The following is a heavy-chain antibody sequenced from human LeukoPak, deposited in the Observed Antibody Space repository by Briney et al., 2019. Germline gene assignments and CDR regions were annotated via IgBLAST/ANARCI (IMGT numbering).Heavy chain of an antibody. D-gene: IGHD5-24*01. Sequence: GRSLRLSCAASGFTFSSYGMHWVRQAPGKGLEWVAVIWYDGSNKYYADSVKGRFTISRDNSKNTLYLQMNSLRAEDTAVYYCARDGYNYRFDYWGLGTLVTVSS. V-gene: IGHV3-33*01. J-gene: IGHJ4*02. CDR2: IWYDGSNK. CDR1: GFTFSSYG. CDR3: ARDGYNYRFDY.